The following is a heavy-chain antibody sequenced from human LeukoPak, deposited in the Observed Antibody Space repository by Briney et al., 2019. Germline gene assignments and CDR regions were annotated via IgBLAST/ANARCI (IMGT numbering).Heavy chain of an antibody. J-gene: IGHJ3*02. CDR2: ISSSRTFM. V-gene: IGHV3-21*01. D-gene: IGHD3-16*01. Sequence: PGGSLRLSCAASGFTFSSYSMNWVRQAPGKGLEWVSSISSSRTFMHYADSVKGRFTISRDNAKSSLFLQMSSLRADDTAVYYCARDDPDDYDYSTDAFDIWGPGTMVTVSS. CDR1: GFTFSSYS. CDR3: ARDDPDDYDYSTDAFDI.